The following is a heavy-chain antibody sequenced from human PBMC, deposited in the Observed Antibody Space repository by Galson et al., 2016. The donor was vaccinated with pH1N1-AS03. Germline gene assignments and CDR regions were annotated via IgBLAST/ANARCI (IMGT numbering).Heavy chain of an antibody. D-gene: IGHD3-16*01. CDR2: MYRSGDT. J-gene: IGHJ4*02. CDR3: ARSPHKIGGENYVECDH. V-gene: IGHV3-53*01. CDR1: GFTVTDNY. Sequence: SLRLSCAASGFTVTDNYMSWVRQAPGKGLEWVSVMYRSGDTDYTDSVRGRFTVSRDDSTNTVYLQMNSLRAEDTAVYYCARSPHKIGGENYVECDHWGQGTLVTVSS.